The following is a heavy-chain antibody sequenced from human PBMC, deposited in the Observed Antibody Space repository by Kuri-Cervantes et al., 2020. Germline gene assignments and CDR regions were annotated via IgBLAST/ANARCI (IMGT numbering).Heavy chain of an antibody. D-gene: IGHD2-21*01. Sequence: SQTLSLTCAVYGGSFSGYYWSWIRQPPGKGLEWIGEINHSGSTNYNPSLKSRVTISVDTSKNQFSLKLSSVTAADTAVYYCARERFIDWVDLDAFDIWGQGTVVTVSS. J-gene: IGHJ3*02. CDR3: ARERFIDWVDLDAFDI. V-gene: IGHV4-34*01. CDR2: INHSGST. CDR1: GGSFSGYY.